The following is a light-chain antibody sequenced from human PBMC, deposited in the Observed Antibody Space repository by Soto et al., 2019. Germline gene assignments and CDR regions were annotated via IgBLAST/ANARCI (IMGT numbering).Light chain of an antibody. V-gene: IGKV1-39*01. CDR1: QSISSN. CDR3: QQSYSTPRET. Sequence: DIQITQSPSSLSASVGDRVTITCRASQSISSNLNWYQQKPGKAPKLLIYDASSLESGVPSRFSGSGSGTEFTLTISSLQPDDFATYYCQQSYSTPRETVGQGTRREIK. CDR2: DAS. J-gene: IGKJ5*01.